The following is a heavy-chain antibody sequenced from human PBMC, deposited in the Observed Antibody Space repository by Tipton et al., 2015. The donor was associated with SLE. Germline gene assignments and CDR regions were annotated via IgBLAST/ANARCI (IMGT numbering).Heavy chain of an antibody. CDR3: ARALWFGELLVDS. Sequence: SLRLSCAGSGFTFRSYAMSWVRQAPGEGLEWVSAVSGSGTNAYYTDSVKGRFTISRDNSKNTLYLQMNSLRAEDTAVYYCARALWFGELLVDSWGQGTLVTVSS. CDR1: GFTFRSYA. J-gene: IGHJ4*02. CDR2: VSGSGTNA. V-gene: IGHV3-23*01. D-gene: IGHD3-10*01.